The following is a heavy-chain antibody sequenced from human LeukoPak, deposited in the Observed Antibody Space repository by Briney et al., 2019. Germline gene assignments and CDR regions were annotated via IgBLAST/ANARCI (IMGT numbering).Heavy chain of an antibody. Sequence: GGSLRLSCSASGFTFSSYAMHWVRQAPGKGLEYVSAISSNGATTYYADSVKGRFTISRDNSKNTLYFQMSSLRPEDTAVYYCVKIVMAGGYFDYWGQGALVTVSS. J-gene: IGHJ4*02. CDR1: GFTFSSYA. CDR3: VKIVMAGGYFDY. D-gene: IGHD3-16*01. V-gene: IGHV3-64*05. CDR2: ISSNGATT.